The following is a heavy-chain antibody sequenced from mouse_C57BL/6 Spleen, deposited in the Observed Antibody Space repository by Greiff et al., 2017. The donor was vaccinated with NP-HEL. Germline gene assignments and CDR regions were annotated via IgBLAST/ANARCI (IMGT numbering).Heavy chain of an antibody. J-gene: IGHJ2*01. CDR1: GYTFTSYW. CDR3: ARSYDHVYFDY. CDR2: IDPSDSYT. Sequence: QVQLQQPGAELVMPGASVKLSCKASGYTFTSYWMHWVKQRPGQGLEWIGEIDPSDSYTNYNQKFKGKSTLTVDKSSSTAYMQLSSLTSEDSAVYYCARSYDHVYFDYWGQGTTLTVSS. V-gene: IGHV1-69*01. D-gene: IGHD2-3*01.